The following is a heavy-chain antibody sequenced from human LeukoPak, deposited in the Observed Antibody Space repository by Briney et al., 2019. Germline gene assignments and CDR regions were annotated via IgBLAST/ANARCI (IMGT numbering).Heavy chain of an antibody. CDR1: GFTFSSYW. CDR3: ARGPSGWGSLDA. J-gene: IGHJ5*02. CDR2: INSDGSST. Sequence: GGSLRLSCAASGFTFSSYWMHWVRQAPGKGLVWVSRINSDGSSTNYADSVKGRFTISRGNAKNTLYLQVKSLRAEDTAVYYCARGPSGWGSLDAWSEGTLVTVPS. D-gene: IGHD7-27*01. V-gene: IGHV3-74*01.